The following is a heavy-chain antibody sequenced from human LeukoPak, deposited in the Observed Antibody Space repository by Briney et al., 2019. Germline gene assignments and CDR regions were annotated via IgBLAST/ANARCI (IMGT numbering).Heavy chain of an antibody. J-gene: IGHJ4*02. CDR1: GFTFSSYE. Sequence: GGSLRLSCAASGFTFSSYEMNWARHATGKGLEWVSYISSSGCTIYYADSVKGRFTISRDNAQNSLYLQMNSLRAEDTAVYYCARGPSPWDYWGQGTLVTVSS. CDR3: ARGPSPWDY. V-gene: IGHV3-48*03. CDR2: ISSSGCTI.